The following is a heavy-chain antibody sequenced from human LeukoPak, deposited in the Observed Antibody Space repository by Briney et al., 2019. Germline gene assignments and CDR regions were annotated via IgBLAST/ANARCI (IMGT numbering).Heavy chain of an antibody. CDR3: ARDFRNLGMDV. CDR1: SFTLGDWY. V-gene: IGHV3-11*01. CDR2: ISNSGFAT. D-gene: IGHD3-16*01. J-gene: IGHJ6*03. Sequence: PGGSLRLSCTASSFTLGDWYMSWIRQAPGKGLEWVSYISNSGFATYYADSVKGRFTVSRDSAKNSLFLQMDSLRAGDTAVYFCARDFRNLGMDVWGKGTTVTVSS.